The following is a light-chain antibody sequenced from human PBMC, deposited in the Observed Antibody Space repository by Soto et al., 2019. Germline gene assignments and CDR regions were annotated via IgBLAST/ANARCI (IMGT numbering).Light chain of an antibody. CDR1: QSIRTW. V-gene: IGKV1-5*01. Sequence: DIQMTQSPSTLSASVGDRVTITCRASQSIRTWLAWYQQKPGKAPKLLIYDASSLKSGVPSRFSGGGSGTEFTLTISSLQPDDFTTYYCQQYNTNPWTFCQGTKVDIK. CDR2: DAS. J-gene: IGKJ1*01. CDR3: QQYNTNPWT.